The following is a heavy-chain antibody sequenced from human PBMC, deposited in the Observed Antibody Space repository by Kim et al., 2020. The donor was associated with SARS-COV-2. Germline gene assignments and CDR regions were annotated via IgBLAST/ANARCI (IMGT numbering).Heavy chain of an antibody. V-gene: IGHV3-23*01. J-gene: IGHJ6*02. CDR2: ISGSGGST. Sequence: GGSLRLSCAASGFTFSSYAMSWVRQAPGKGLEWVSAISGSGGSTYYADSVKGRFTISRDNSKNTLYLQMNSLRAEDTAVYYCAKGGAMVSDYYYGMDVWGQGTTVTVSS. CDR3: AKGGAMVSDYYYGMDV. CDR1: GFTFSSYA. D-gene: IGHD5-18*01.